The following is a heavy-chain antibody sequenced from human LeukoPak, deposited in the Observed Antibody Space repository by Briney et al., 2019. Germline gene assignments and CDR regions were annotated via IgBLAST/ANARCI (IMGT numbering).Heavy chain of an antibody. V-gene: IGHV1-2*02. Sequence: ASVKVSCKASGYTFTGYYMHWVRQAPGQGLEWMGWINPNSGGTNYAQKFQGRVTMTRDTSIGTAYMELSRLRSDDTAVYYCASRIAAAGPNWYFDLWGRGTLVTVSS. CDR3: ASRIAAAGPNWYFDL. CDR2: INPNSGGT. D-gene: IGHD6-13*01. J-gene: IGHJ2*01. CDR1: GYTFTGYY.